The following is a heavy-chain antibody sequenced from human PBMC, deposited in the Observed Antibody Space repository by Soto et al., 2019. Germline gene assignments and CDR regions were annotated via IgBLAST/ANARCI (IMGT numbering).Heavy chain of an antibody. D-gene: IGHD2-2*01. V-gene: IGHV3-73*01. J-gene: IGHJ4*02. CDR3: TREDEQYQLPEPLDY. CDR1: GFTFSGSA. CDR2: IRSKANSYAT. Sequence: GALRLSCAASGFTFSGSAMHWVRQASGKGLEWVGRIRSKANSYATAYAASVKGRFTISRDDSKNTAYLQMNSLKTEDTAVYYCTREDEQYQLPEPLDYWGQGTLVTVSS.